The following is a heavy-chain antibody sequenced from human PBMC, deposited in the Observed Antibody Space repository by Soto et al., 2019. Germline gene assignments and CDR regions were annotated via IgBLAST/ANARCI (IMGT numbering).Heavy chain of an antibody. Sequence: PSETLSLTCTVSGGSISSSSYYWGWIRQPPGKGLEWIGSIYYSGSTYYNPSLKSRVTISVDTSKNQFSLKLSSVTAADTAVYYCARVLGGSYLSYWYFDLWGRGTLVTVSS. CDR2: IYYSGST. J-gene: IGHJ2*01. CDR1: GGSISSSSYY. CDR3: ARVLGGSYLSYWYFDL. D-gene: IGHD1-26*01. V-gene: IGHV4-39*07.